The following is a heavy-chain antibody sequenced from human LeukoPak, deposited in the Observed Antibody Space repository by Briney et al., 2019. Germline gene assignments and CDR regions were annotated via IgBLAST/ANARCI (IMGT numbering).Heavy chain of an antibody. CDR2: IYYSGST. Sequence: SETLSLTCTVSGGSISSGGYYWSWIRQHPGKGLEWIGYIYYSGSTYYNPSLKSRVTISVDTSKNQFSLKLSSVTAADTAVYYCARVGCSSTSCSLFDYWGQGTLVTVSS. CDR1: GGSISSGGYY. D-gene: IGHD2-2*01. J-gene: IGHJ4*02. V-gene: IGHV4-31*03. CDR3: ARVGCSSTSCSLFDY.